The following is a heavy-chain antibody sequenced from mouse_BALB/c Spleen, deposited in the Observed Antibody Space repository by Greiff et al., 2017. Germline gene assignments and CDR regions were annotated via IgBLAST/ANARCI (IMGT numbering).Heavy chain of an antibody. CDR1: GFSLTSYG. CDR3: ASSYYYGSSHHWYFDV. Sequence: VQVVESGPGLVAPSQSLSITCTVSGFSLTSYGVHWVRQPPGKGLEWLGVIWAGGSTNYNSALMSRLSISKDNSKSQVFLKMNSLQTDDTAMYYCASSYYYGSSHHWYFDVWGAGTTVTVSS. CDR2: IWAGGST. J-gene: IGHJ1*01. V-gene: IGHV2-9*02. D-gene: IGHD1-1*01.